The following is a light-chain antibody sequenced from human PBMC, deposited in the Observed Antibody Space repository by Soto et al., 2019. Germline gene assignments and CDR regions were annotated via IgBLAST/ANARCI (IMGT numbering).Light chain of an antibody. CDR2: EVS. J-gene: IGLJ1*01. Sequence: QSALTQPATVSGSPGQSITITCTGTSSDVGGYSFVSWYQQHPGKAPKLMIYEVSYRPSGVSNRFSASKSGNTASLTISGLQAEDEADYYCCSFTTSSTLVFGTGTKLTVL. CDR1: SSDVGGYSF. V-gene: IGLV2-14*01. CDR3: CSFTTSSTLV.